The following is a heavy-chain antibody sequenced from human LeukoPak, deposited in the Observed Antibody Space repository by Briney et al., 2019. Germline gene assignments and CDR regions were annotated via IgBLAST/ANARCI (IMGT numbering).Heavy chain of an antibody. Sequence: GGSLRLSCAASGFTFSSYAMSWVRQAPGKGLEWVSAISGSGGSTYYADSVKGRFTISRDNSKNTLYLQMNSLRAEDTAVYYCAKGHDILTGYSSFDYWGQGPLVTVSS. V-gene: IGHV3-23*01. CDR2: ISGSGGST. D-gene: IGHD3-9*01. CDR3: AKGHDILTGYSSFDY. CDR1: GFTFSSYA. J-gene: IGHJ4*02.